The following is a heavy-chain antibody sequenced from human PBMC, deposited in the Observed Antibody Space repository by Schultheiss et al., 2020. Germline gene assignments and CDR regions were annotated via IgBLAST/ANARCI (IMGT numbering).Heavy chain of an antibody. CDR3: ARGQPEVYYYYYYMDV. D-gene: IGHD2-2*01. CDR2: TYYVSKWYN. Sequence: SQTLSLTCAISGDSVSRNSAAWNWIRQSPSRGFEWLGRTYYVSKWYNDYAVSVKSRISINPDTSKNQFSLQLNSVTPEDTAVYYCARGQPEVYYYYYYMDVWGKGTTVTVSS. V-gene: IGHV6-1*01. J-gene: IGHJ6*03. CDR1: GDSVSRNSAA.